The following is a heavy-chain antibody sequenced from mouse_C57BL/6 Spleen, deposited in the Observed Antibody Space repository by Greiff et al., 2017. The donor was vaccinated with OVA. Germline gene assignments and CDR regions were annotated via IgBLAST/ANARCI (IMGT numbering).Heavy chain of an antibody. CDR2: IYPGSGST. V-gene: IGHV1-55*01. D-gene: IGHD2-4*01. CDR3: ARDWDYDYAMDY. J-gene: IGHJ4*01. CDR1: GYTFTSYW. Sequence: QVQLQQPGAELVKPGASVKMSCKASGYTFTSYWITWVKQRPGQGLEWIGDIYPGSGSTNYTEKFKSKATLTVDTSSLTAYMQLSSLTSEDSAVYYCARDWDYDYAMDYWGQGTSGTVSS.